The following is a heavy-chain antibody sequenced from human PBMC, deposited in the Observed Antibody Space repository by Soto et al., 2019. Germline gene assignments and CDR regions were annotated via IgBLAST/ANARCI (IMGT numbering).Heavy chain of an antibody. D-gene: IGHD3-3*01. V-gene: IGHV3-30-3*01. CDR2: ISYDGSNK. CDR1: GFTFSSYA. J-gene: IGHJ6*02. CDR3: AREYYDFWSGYISSYYYYGMDV. Sequence: PGGSLRLSCAASGFTFSSYAMHWVRQAPGKGLEWVAVISYDGSNKYYADSVKGRFTISRDNSKNTLYLQMNSLRAEDTAVYYCAREYYDFWSGYISSYYYYGMDVWGQGTTVTVSS.